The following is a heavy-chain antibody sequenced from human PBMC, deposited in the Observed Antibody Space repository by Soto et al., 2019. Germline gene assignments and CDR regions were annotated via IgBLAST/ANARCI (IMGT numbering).Heavy chain of an antibody. CDR1: GGTFSIYT. D-gene: IGHD2-21*02. Sequence: QVQLVQSGAEVKRPGSSINISCKASGGTFSIYTVSWVRQAPGQGLDWMGRFIPMIGTANYAQNFQGRVILSADKSATTAYMELSSLTPQDTALYYCAIVDVTLAPERHWAFAVWGQGTAVTVSP. J-gene: IGHJ3*01. CDR2: FIPMIGTA. CDR3: AIVDVTLAPERHWAFAV. V-gene: IGHV1-69*08.